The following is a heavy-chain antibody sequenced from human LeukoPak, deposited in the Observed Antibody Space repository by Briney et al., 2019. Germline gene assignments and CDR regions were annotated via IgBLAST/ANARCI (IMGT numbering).Heavy chain of an antibody. D-gene: IGHD3-10*01. CDR1: GYSISSGYY. Sequence: SETLSLTCTVSGYSISSGYYWGWIRQPPGKGLEWIGSIYHSGSTYYNSSLKSRVTISVDTSKNQFSLKLTSVTAADTAVYYCARSGYYGSGSHYYYYYMDVWGKGTTVTISS. V-gene: IGHV4-38-2*02. J-gene: IGHJ6*03. CDR2: IYHSGST. CDR3: ARSGYYGSGSHYYYYYMDV.